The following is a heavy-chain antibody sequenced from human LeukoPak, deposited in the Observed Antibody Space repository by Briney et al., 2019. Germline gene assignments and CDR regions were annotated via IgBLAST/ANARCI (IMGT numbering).Heavy chain of an antibody. D-gene: IGHD3-22*01. CDR1: GGTFSSYA. Sequence: SVKVSCKASGGTFSSYAISWVRQAHGQGLEWMGRIIPIFGTANYAQKFQGRVTITTDESTSTAYMELSSLRSEDTAVYYCAREGVRITMMVAVITGGLDYWGQGTLVTVSS. V-gene: IGHV1-69*05. J-gene: IGHJ4*02. CDR2: IIPIFGTA. CDR3: AREGVRITMMVAVITGGLDY.